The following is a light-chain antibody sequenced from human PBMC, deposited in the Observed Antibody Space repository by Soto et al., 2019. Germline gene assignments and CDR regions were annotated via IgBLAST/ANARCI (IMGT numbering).Light chain of an antibody. CDR3: CSYVGIYTWVL. J-gene: IGLJ7*01. V-gene: IGLV2-11*01. Sequence: QSALTQPRSVSGSPGQSVTISCTGTSSDVGGYKYVSWYQQHPGKAPKLMIYDVSKRPSGVPDRFSGSKSGNTASLTISGLQAEDEADYYCCSYVGIYTWVLFGGGTQLTVL. CDR2: DVS. CDR1: SSDVGGYKY.